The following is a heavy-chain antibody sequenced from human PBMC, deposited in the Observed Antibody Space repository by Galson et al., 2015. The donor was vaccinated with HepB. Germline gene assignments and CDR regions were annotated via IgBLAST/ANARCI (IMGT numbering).Heavy chain of an antibody. CDR2: INPSGGST. J-gene: IGHJ4*02. CDR3: ARAPRSASDLDY. Sequence: SVKVSCKASGYTFTSYYMHWVRRAPGQGLEWMGIINPSGGSTSYAQKFQGRVTMTRDTSTSTVYMELSSLRFEDTALYYCARAPRSASDLDYWGQGTLVTVSS. V-gene: IGHV1-46*01. CDR1: GYTFTSYY. D-gene: IGHD2-2*01.